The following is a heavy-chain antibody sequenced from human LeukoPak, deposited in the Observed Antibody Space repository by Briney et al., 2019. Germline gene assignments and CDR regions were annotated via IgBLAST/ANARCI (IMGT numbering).Heavy chain of an antibody. J-gene: IGHJ4*02. CDR1: GCSISAHY. D-gene: IGHD5-24*01. CDR3: ARSRDAYLLDY. V-gene: IGHV4-59*11. CDR2: ISHSGSI. Sequence: SETLSLTCTVSGCSISAHYWSWVRQPPGQGLEWIGYISHSGSINYNPSLQSRVTISIDTSNNQFSLYVRPATAADTAVYYCARSRDAYLLDYWGQGTLVTVSS.